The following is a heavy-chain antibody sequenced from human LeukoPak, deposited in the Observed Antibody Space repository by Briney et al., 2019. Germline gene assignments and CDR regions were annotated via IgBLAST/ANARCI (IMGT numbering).Heavy chain of an antibody. Sequence: ASVKVSCKASGYTFTSYGISWVRPAPGQGLEWMGWISAYNGNTNYAQKLQGRVTMTTDTSTSTAYMELRSLRSDDTAVYYCARATGYSSSWYFRDYYYYGMDVWGQGTTVTVSS. CDR3: ARATGYSSSWYFRDYYYYGMDV. J-gene: IGHJ6*02. CDR1: GYTFTSYG. CDR2: ISAYNGNT. D-gene: IGHD6-13*01. V-gene: IGHV1-18*01.